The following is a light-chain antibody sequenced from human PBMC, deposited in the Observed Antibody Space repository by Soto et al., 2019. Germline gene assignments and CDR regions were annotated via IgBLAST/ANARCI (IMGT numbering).Light chain of an antibody. J-gene: IGLJ2*01. CDR2: SNN. Sequence: QAVVTQPHSASGTPGQRVTISCSGSSSNFGSNTVNWYQQLPGTAPKLLIYSNNQRPSGVPDRFSGSKSGTSASLAISGLQSEDEADYYCAAWDDSLNAVVFGGGTKLTVL. V-gene: IGLV1-44*01. CDR1: SSNFGSNT. CDR3: AAWDDSLNAVV.